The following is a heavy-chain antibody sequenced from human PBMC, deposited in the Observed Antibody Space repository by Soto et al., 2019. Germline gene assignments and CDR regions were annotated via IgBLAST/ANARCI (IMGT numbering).Heavy chain of an antibody. CDR2: IYFTVNT. CDR1: GGSITRSSHF. V-gene: IGHV4-39*01. J-gene: IGHJ5*02. D-gene: IGHD3-9*01. Sequence: PSETLSLTCSAPGGSITRSSHFWGWVRQPPGKGLEWIGTIYFTVNTYYTPSLKSRLTMSIDTSKNEFSLRLNPVTAADTAVYYCAGQTFTIVSASYGRSNWFDPWGPGTLVTVSS. CDR3: AGQTFTIVSASYGRSNWFDP.